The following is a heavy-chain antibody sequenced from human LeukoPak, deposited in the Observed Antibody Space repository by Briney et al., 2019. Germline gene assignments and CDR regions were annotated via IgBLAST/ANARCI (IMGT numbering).Heavy chain of an antibody. J-gene: IGHJ4*02. V-gene: IGHV1-69*04. CDR1: GGTFSSYA. CDR3: ARRGTGIAVADYYFDY. CDR2: IIPILGIA. Sequence: EASVKVSCKASGGTFSSYAISWVRQAPGQGLEWMGRIIPILGIANYAQKFQGRVTITADKSTSTAYMELSSLRSEDTAVYYCARRGTGIAVADYYFDYWGQGTLVTVSS. D-gene: IGHD6-19*01.